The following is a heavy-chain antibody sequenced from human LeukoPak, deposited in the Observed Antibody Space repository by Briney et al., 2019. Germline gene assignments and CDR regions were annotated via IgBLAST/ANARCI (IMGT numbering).Heavy chain of an antibody. D-gene: IGHD2-15*01. J-gene: IGHJ5*02. CDR3: AGQSRLGYCSGGSCYSQPFDP. V-gene: IGHV3-21*01. Sequence: GGSLRLSCAASGFTFSSYSMNWVRQAPGKGLEWVSSISSSSSYIYYADSVKGRFTISRDNAKNSLYLQMNSLRAEDTAVYYCAGQSRLGYCSGGSCYSQPFDPWGQGTLVTVSS. CDR1: GFTFSSYS. CDR2: ISSSSSYI.